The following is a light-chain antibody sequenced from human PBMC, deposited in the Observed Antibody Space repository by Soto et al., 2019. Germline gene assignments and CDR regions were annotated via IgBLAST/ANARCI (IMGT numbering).Light chain of an antibody. CDR3: SPYTSSSTLYV. CDR2: EVS. J-gene: IGLJ1*01. V-gene: IGLV2-14*01. Sequence: TLPGSVSGSPGQSITISCTGTSSDVGGYNYVSWYQQHPGKASKLMIYEVSNRPSRGSNRLSGSKSGNTASLTISALQAEDEGDYYCSPYTSSSTLYVFGTGTRAPS. CDR1: SSDVGGYNY.